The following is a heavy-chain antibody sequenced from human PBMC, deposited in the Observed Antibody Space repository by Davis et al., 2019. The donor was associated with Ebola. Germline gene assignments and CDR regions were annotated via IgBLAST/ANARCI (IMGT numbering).Heavy chain of an antibody. CDR1: GFSLSTSGVG. CDR3: ARSGYGDYDDAFDI. D-gene: IGHD5-12*01. V-gene: IGHV2-5*02. J-gene: IGHJ3*02. CDR2: IYWDDDK. Sequence: SGPTLVKPTQTLTLTCTFSGFSLSTSGVGVGWIRQPPGKALEWLALIYWDDDKRYSPSLKSRLTITKDTSKNQVVLTMTNMDPVDTATYYCARSGYGDYDDAFDIWGHGTLVTVSS.